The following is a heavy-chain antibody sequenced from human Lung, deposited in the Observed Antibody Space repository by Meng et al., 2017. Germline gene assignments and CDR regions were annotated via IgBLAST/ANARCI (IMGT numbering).Heavy chain of an antibody. CDR1: GYTFTNYA. CDR2: INTNTGDP. Sequence: QVQRVQAGAELKKPGASVMSACKASGYTFTNYAMNWVRQAPGQGLEWMGWINTNTGDPTYAQGFTGRFVFSLDTSVSTAYLQISSLKTEDTAVYYCARKKWLATGEVHWGQGTLVTVSS. D-gene: IGHD6-19*01. CDR3: ARKKWLATGEVH. V-gene: IGHV7-4-1*02. J-gene: IGHJ4*02.